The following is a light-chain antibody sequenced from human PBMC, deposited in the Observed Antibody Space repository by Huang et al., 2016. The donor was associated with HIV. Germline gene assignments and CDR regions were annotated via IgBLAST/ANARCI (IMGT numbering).Light chain of an antibody. CDR3: QQYGTLPHT. J-gene: IGKJ2*01. V-gene: IGKV3-20*01. CDR2: GAS. Sequence: EIVLTQSPVTLSLSPGEGASLSCRASQGVHNSYLAWYQQKPGQAPRLLIFGASNRATGVPHRFRGSESGTDFTLTISGLDPEDFAVYYCQQYGTLPHTFGQGTKLEI. CDR1: QGVHNSY.